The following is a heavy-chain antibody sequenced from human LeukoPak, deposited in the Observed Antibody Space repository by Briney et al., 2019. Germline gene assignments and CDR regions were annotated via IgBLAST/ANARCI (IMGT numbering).Heavy chain of an antibody. CDR1: GGFINSYY. V-gene: IGHV4-59*01. J-gene: IGHJ6*03. Sequence: TSETLSLTCTVSGGFINSYYWNWIRQPPGKGLEWIGYIYYSGSTKYNPSLKSRVTISVDTSNNQCSLKLSSVTAADTAVYYCARGAWYYYYMDVWGKGTTVTVSS. D-gene: IGHD3-16*01. CDR2: IYYSGST. CDR3: ARGAWYYYYMDV.